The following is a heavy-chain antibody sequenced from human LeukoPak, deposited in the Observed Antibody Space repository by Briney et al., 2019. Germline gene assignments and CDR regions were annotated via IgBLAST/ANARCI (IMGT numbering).Heavy chain of an antibody. CDR3: ARLSAYYYGSYFYYYMDV. V-gene: IGHV3-7*01. CDR2: IKQDESEK. J-gene: IGHJ6*03. CDR1: GFGFSSYW. Sequence: GGSLRLSCEASGFGFSSYWTSWVRLDPGKGPEWVANIKQDESEKYSVDSVKGRFIISRDNAKNSVFLQMNSLRAEDTALYYCARLSAYYYGSYFYYYMDVWGKGTTVTVSS. D-gene: IGHD3-10*01.